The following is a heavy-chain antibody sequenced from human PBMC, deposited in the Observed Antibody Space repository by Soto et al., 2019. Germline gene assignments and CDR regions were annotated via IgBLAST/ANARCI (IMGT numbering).Heavy chain of an antibody. CDR2: IYYSGST. J-gene: IGHJ4*02. V-gene: IGHV4-34*01. CDR1: GGSFSGYY. Sequence: PSETLSLTCAVYGGSFSGYYWSWIRQPPGKGLEWIGSIYYSGSTYYNPSLKSRVTISVDTSKNQFSLKLSSVTAADTAVYYCARHSKLPYIFSGWDQPFDYWGQGTLVTVSS. CDR3: ARHSKLPYIFSGWDQPFDY. D-gene: IGHD6-19*01.